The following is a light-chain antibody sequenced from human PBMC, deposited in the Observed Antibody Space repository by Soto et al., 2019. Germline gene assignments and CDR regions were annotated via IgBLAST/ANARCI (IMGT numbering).Light chain of an antibody. CDR3: QQYGSSPT. J-gene: IGKJ1*01. V-gene: IGKV3-20*01. CDR2: GAS. Sequence: EIVLTQSPATLSLSPVERATLSGMASQSVRSNYLAWYQQKPGQAPRLLIYGASSRATGIPDRFSGSGSGTDFTLTISRLQPEDFVVYFCQQYGSSPTFGQGTKVDIK. CDR1: QSVRSNY.